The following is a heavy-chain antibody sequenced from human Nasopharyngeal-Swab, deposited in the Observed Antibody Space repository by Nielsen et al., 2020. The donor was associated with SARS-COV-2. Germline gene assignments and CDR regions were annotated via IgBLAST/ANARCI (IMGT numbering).Heavy chain of an antibody. CDR2: IYTSGST. V-gene: IGHV4-61*02. Sequence: SETLSLTCTVSGGSISSGSYYWSWIRQPAGKGLEWIGRIYTSGSTNYNPSLKSRVTISVDTSKNQFSLKLSPVTAADTAVYYCARDPGFSYYEGWFDPWGQGTLVTVSS. J-gene: IGHJ5*02. CDR3: ARDPGFSYYEGWFDP. CDR1: GGSISSGSYY. D-gene: IGHD3-3*01.